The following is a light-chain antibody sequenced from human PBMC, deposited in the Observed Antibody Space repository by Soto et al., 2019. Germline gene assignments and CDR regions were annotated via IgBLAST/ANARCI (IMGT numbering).Light chain of an antibody. Sequence: QSALTQPASVSGSPGQSITISCTGTSSDVGSYNLVSWYQQHPGKAPKLMIYEGSKRPSGVSNRFSGSKSGNTASLTISGLQAEDEADYYCCSYAASSTVEAPVVFGGGTKLTVL. CDR3: CSYAASSTVEAPVV. CDR2: EGS. V-gene: IGLV2-23*03. CDR1: SSDVGSYNL. J-gene: IGLJ2*01.